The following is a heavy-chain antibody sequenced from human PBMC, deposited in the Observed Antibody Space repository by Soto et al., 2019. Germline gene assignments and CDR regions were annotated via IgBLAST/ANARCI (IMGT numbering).Heavy chain of an antibody. Sequence: GSLRLSCAASGFSFGRYAMRWVRQAPGKGLEWVASIPYDGGNRKYADSVKGRFTISRDNAKDMLYLHMSSLGPDDTSVYYCAREYLDYGPDVWGQGTSVTAP. CDR1: GFSFGRYA. CDR3: AREYLDYGPDV. J-gene: IGHJ6*02. V-gene: IGHV3-30-3*01. CDR2: IPYDGGNR.